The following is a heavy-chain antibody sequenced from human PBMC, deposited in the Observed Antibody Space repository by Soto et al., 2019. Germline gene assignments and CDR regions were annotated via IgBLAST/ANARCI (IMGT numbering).Heavy chain of an antibody. CDR3: ARRPTTSVTAMGY. D-gene: IGHD4-17*01. Sequence: QVQLVESGGGVVQPGRSLRLSCSASGFTFSDYAIHWVRQAPGKGLEWVAVISDDGINKYTADSVKGRFIISRDNSKNTVFLQMSSLGPEDTAVYYCARRPTTSVTAMGYWGQGTLVTVSS. J-gene: IGHJ4*02. CDR2: ISDDGINK. V-gene: IGHV3-30-3*01. CDR1: GFTFSDYA.